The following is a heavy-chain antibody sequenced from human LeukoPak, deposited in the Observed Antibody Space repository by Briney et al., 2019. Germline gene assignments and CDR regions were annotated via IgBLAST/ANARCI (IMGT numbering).Heavy chain of an antibody. Sequence: GASVKVSCKASGYTFTGYYMHWVRQAPGQGLEWMGWINPNSGGTNYAQKFQGRVTMTRDTSISTAYMELSRLRSDDTAVYYCARDLTQDIVLMVYASDEGDDAFDIWDQGTMVTVSS. D-gene: IGHD2-8*01. V-gene: IGHV1-2*02. CDR2: INPNSGGT. J-gene: IGHJ3*02. CDR1: GYTFTGYY. CDR3: ARDLTQDIVLMVYASDEGDDAFDI.